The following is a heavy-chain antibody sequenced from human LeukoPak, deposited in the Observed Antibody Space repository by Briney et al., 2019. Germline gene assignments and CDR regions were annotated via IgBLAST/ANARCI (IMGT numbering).Heavy chain of an antibody. CDR3: TRDRDSMVRGNYFDS. CDR2: LYSGGTT. CDR1: GFTFSSYS. D-gene: IGHD3-10*01. V-gene: IGHV3-66*01. J-gene: IGHJ4*02. Sequence: GGSLRLSCAASGFTFSSYSMNWVRQAPGRGLEWVSVLYSGGTTSYADSVKGRFTISSDNSKNTVYLQMNSLRVEDTAVYYCTRDRDSMVRGNYFDSWGQGTLVTVSS.